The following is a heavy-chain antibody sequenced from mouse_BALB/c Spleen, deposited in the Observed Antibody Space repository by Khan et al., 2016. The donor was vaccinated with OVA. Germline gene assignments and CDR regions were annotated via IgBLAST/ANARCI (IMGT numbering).Heavy chain of an antibody. CDR3: ARWGNSYFDY. CDR2: ISYSDST. V-gene: IGHV3-2*02. J-gene: IGHJ2*01. Sequence: EVQLQESGPGLVKPSQSLSLTCTVTGYSITSDYAWNWIRQFPGNKLEWMGYISYSDSTSYNPSLKSRISITRDTSKNQFFLQLNSVTTEDTATYYCARWGNSYFDYWGQGTTLTVSS. CDR1: GYSITSDYA.